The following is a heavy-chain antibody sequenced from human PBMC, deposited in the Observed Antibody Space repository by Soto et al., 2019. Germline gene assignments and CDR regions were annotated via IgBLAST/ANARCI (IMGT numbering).Heavy chain of an antibody. CDR1: GYSFTRNG. Sequence: QVHLVQSGAELKKPGASVRVSCKASGYSFTRNGISWVRQAPGQGLEWMGWISAKNGDTNYAQKFLGRVIMTTDTSTSTAYMELRSLRSDDTAVYYCVRDRDSDTWPSRDVWGQGTTVTVSS. J-gene: IGHJ6*02. V-gene: IGHV1-18*01. D-gene: IGHD1-26*01. CDR2: ISAKNGDT. CDR3: VRDRDSDTWPSRDV.